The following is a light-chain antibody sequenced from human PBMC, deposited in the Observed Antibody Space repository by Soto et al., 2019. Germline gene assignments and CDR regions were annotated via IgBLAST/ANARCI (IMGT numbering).Light chain of an antibody. J-gene: IGKJ2*01. CDR2: GAS. V-gene: IGKV3-20*01. Sequence: EIVLTQSPGTLSLSPGERATLSCRASQSVSSTYLAWYQQKPGQAPRLLIYGASSRATAIPDRFSGSRSGTDFTLTISRLEPEDFAVYYCQQYSSSPRTFGQWTKLEIK. CDR3: QQYSSSPRT. CDR1: QSVSSTY.